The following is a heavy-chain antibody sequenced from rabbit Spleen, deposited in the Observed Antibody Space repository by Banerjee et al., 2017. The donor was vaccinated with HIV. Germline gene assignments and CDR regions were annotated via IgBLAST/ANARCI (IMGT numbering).Heavy chain of an antibody. CDR1: GVSLNDKDV. CDR2: INIVTGKS. Sequence: EQLEESGGGLVKPEGSLTLTCKASGVSLNDKDVMCWVRQAPGKGLEWIACINIVTGKSVYASWAKGRFIMSRTSSTTVTLQMTSLTAADTATYFCAREPSGDGSYGDFKLWGPGTLVTVS. CDR3: AREPSGDGSYGDFKL. J-gene: IGHJ4*01. V-gene: IGHV1S45*01. D-gene: IGHD5-1*01.